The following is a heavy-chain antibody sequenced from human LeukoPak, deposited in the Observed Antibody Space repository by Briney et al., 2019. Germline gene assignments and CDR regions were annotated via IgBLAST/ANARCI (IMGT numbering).Heavy chain of an antibody. V-gene: IGHV3-23*01. J-gene: IGHJ4*02. CDR2: ISGSGGST. CDR1: GFTFSSYA. Sequence: GGSLRLSCAASGFTFSSYAMSWVRQAPGKGLEWVSAISGSGGSTYYADSVKGRFTISRDNSKNTLYLQMNSLRAEDTAVYYCAKETTLYGDYESVVADYFGYWGQGTLVTVSS. D-gene: IGHD4-17*01. CDR3: AKETTLYGDYESVVADYFGY.